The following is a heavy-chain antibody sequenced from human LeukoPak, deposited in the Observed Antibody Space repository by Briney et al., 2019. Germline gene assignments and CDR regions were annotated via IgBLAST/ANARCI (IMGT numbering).Heavy chain of an antibody. J-gene: IGHJ4*02. V-gene: IGHV1-18*01. CDR3: SRDHSDGVPAAIEGLDY. CDR1: GYTFTSYG. Sequence: ASVKDSFMAPGYTFTSYGISGVRQAPGQGLEWMGWISVYNGNTNYAQKLQGTVTLTTDTSTSAAYMELWSLRSDDTAVYYCSRDHSDGVPAAIEGLDYWGEGTLVTVSS. CDR2: ISVYNGNT. D-gene: IGHD2-2*02.